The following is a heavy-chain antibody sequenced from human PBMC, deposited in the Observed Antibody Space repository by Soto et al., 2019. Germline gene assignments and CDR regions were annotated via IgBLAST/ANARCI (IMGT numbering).Heavy chain of an antibody. D-gene: IGHD5-12*01. CDR3: ATDRGRGIAATIPYYFDY. V-gene: IGHV3-21*01. CDR1: GFSFSDYT. CDR2: ISSSSTYI. J-gene: IGHJ4*02. Sequence: EVQLVESGGGLVKPGGSLRLSCATSGFSFSDYTMNWVRQAPVKGLEWGSFISSSSTYIYYADSVKGRFTISRDNAKKSLYLQMNSLRAEDTAVYYCATDRGRGIAATIPYYFDYWGQGTLVTVSS.